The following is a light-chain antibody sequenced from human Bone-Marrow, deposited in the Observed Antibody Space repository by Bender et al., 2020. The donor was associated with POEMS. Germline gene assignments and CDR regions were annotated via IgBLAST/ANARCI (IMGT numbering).Light chain of an antibody. CDR2: EVS. V-gene: IGLV2-8*01. J-gene: IGLJ1*01. CDR3: SSYTNKIPPYV. CDR1: SSDVGGYNY. Sequence: QSALTQPPSASGSPGQSVTISCTGTSSDVGGYNYVSWYQQHPGKAPKLMIYEVSKRPSGVPDRFSGSKSGNTASLTISGLQAEDEADYHCSSYTNKIPPYVFGSGTKVTVL.